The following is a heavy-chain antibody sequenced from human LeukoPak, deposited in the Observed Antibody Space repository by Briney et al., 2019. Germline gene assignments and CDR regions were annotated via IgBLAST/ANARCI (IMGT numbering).Heavy chain of an antibody. V-gene: IGHV3-30*02. J-gene: IGHJ6*03. CDR1: GFTFTSYA. D-gene: IGHD1-1*01. Sequence: GGSLRLSCEASGFTFTSYAMNWVRQAPGKGLEWVAFIRYGGSNKYHADSVKGRFTISRDNSKNTVYLQMNSLRAEDTAVYFCAKEYGYDYNYYYSMDVWGKGTTVTISS. CDR2: IRYGGSNK. CDR3: AKEYGYDYNYYYSMDV.